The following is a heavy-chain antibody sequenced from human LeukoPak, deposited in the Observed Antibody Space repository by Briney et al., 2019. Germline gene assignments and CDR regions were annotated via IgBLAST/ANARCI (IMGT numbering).Heavy chain of an antibody. Sequence: SETLSLTCTVSGGSISSYYWSWIRQPPGKGLEWIGYIYYSGSTYYNPSLKSRVTISVDRSKNQFSLKLSSVTAADTAVYYCARHRGNDFFLNWGQGTLVSVSS. CDR2: IYYSGST. D-gene: IGHD3-3*01. CDR3: ARHRGNDFFLN. V-gene: IGHV4-59*08. J-gene: IGHJ4*02. CDR1: GGSISSYY.